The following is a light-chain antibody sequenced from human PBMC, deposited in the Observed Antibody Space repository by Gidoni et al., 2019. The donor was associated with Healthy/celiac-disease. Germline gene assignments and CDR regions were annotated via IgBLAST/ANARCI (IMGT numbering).Light chain of an antibody. CDR1: QGISSY. J-gene: IGKJ1*01. Sequence: AIWMTQSPSLLSASTGDRVPISCRISQGISSYLAWYQHKPGKATERLIYAASTLQRGVPSRFSGSGYGTDFTLTISCLQSEDFATYYCQQYYSFPWTFGQGTKVEIK. CDR3: QQYYSFPWT. V-gene: IGKV1D-8*02. CDR2: AAS.